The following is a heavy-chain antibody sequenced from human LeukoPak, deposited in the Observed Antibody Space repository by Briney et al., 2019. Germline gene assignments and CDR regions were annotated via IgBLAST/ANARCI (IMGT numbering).Heavy chain of an antibody. CDR3: ARVTLYSSTWYFDY. J-gene: IGHJ4*02. CDR2: IYTSGST. D-gene: IGHD6-13*01. CDR1: GGSFSSGSYS. V-gene: IGHV4-61*02. Sequence: SETLSLTCAVSGGSFSSGSYSWNWVRQPAGKGLEWIGRIYTSGSTNYNPSLKSRVTISVDTSKTQFSLKLSSVTAADTAVYYCARVTLYSSTWYFDYWGQGTLVTVSS.